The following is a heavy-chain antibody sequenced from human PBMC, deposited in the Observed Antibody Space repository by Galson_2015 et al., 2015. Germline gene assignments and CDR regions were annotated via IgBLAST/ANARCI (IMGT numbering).Heavy chain of an antibody. CDR3: ARGGSGSYHVKGWFDP. Sequence: SVKVSCKASGGTFSSYAISWVRQAPGQGLEWMGGIIPIFGTANYAQKFQGRVTITADESTSTAYMELSSLGSEDTAVYYCARGGSGSYHVKGWFDPWGQGTLVTVSS. CDR2: IIPIFGTA. D-gene: IGHD3-10*01. J-gene: IGHJ5*02. CDR1: GGTFSSYA. V-gene: IGHV1-69*13.